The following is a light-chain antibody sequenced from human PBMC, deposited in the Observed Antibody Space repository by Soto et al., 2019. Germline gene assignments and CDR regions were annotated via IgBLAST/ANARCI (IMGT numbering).Light chain of an antibody. J-gene: IGLJ2*01. Sequence: NLMLTQPHSVSESPGKTVTISCTRSSGSIANNYVQWYQQRPGSAPTAVIYESKQRPSGVPDRFSGSTDGSSNSASLTISGLQTEDEADYYCQSYDSSFVVFGGGTKLTVL. CDR3: QSYDSSFVV. CDR1: SGSIANNY. V-gene: IGLV6-57*04. CDR2: ESK.